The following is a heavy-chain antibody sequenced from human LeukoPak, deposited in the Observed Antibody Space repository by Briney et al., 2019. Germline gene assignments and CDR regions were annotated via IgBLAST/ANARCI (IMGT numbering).Heavy chain of an antibody. Sequence: TSETLSLTCTVSGGSISSSSYYWGWIRQPPGKGLEWIGRIYYSGRTNYNPSLKSRVTISVDTSKKQFSLNLRSVTAADTAIYYCASRCCSGGTCYLDYWGQGTLVTVSS. CDR3: ASRCCSGGTCYLDY. D-gene: IGHD2-15*01. J-gene: IGHJ4*02. V-gene: IGHV4-39*01. CDR1: GGSISSSSYY. CDR2: IYYSGRT.